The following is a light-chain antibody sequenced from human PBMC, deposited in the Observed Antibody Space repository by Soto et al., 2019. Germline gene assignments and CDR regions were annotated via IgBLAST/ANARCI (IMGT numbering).Light chain of an antibody. Sequence: DIQIHQSPSSVSASVGDRVTPPPRASQDISSWLAWYQQKPGKAPNLLIYAASSLQSGVPSRFSGSGSGTDFTLTISSLQPEDFATYYCLQDYNYPRTFGQGTKVEIK. V-gene: IGKV1-12*01. CDR1: QDISSW. CDR3: LQDYNYPRT. J-gene: IGKJ1*01. CDR2: AAS.